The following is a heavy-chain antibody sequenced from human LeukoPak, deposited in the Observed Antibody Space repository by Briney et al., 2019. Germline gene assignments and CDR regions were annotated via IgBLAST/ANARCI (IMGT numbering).Heavy chain of an antibody. J-gene: IGHJ4*02. Sequence: GGSLRLSCAASGFTFSTCAMSWVRQAPGKGLERVSTVSTSGGSTYYADSVKGRFTISRDNSKNTQYLQMNSLRAEDTAIYYCLGYCSGGRCYSGGHWGQGTLVTVSS. CDR2: VSTSGGST. D-gene: IGHD2-15*01. V-gene: IGHV3-23*01. CDR3: LGYCSGGRCYSGGH. CDR1: GFTFSTCA.